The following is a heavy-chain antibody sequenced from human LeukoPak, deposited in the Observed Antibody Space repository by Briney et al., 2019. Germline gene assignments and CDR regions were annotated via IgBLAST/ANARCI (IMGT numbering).Heavy chain of an antibody. V-gene: IGHV1-3*01. CDR1: GYTFTSYA. J-gene: IGHJ4*02. CDR3: ARTRKSYYYDSSGYYTFDY. D-gene: IGHD3-22*01. CDR2: INAGNGNT. Sequence: VASVKVSCKASGYTFTSYAMHWVRQAPGQRLEWMGWINAGNGNTKYSQKFQGRVTITRDTSASTAYMELSSLRSEDTAVYYCARTRKSYYYDSSGYYTFDYWGQGTLVTVSS.